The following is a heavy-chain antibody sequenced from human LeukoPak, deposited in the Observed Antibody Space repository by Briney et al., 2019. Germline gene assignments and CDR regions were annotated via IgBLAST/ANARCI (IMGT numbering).Heavy chain of an antibody. Sequence: GSLRLSCAASGFSFSSYRVNWVRQAPGKGLEWIGGIYHSGNTNYNPSLRSRVTISLDMSKNQFSLKLTSVTAADTAVYYCARGDPANFEYWGQGTLVTVSS. V-gene: IGHV4-4*02. CDR1: GFSFSSYR. CDR3: ARGDPANFEY. J-gene: IGHJ4*02. CDR2: IYHSGNT.